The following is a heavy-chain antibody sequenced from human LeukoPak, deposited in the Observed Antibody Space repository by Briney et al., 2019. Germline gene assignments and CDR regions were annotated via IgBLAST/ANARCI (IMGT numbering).Heavy chain of an antibody. Sequence: GASLRLSCAASGFTFSSYAMSWVRQAPGKGLEWVSAISGSGGSTYYADSVKGRSTISRDNSKNTLYLQMNSLRAEDTAVYYCAKVRRRDSSSWFDPWGQGTLVTVSS. D-gene: IGHD6-13*01. V-gene: IGHV3-23*01. J-gene: IGHJ5*02. CDR3: AKVRRRDSSSWFDP. CDR1: GFTFSSYA. CDR2: ISGSGGST.